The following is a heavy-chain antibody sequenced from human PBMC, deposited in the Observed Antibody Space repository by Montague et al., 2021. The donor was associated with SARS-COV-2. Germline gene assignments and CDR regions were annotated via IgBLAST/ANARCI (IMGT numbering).Heavy chain of an antibody. V-gene: IGHV6-1*01. CDR1: GDSVSSNNAA. CDR2: TYYRSKWYN. Sequence: CAISGDSVSSNNAAWNWIRQSPSRGLEWLGRTYYRSKWYNEYAVSVNSRITINPDTSKNQFSLQVNSVTPEDTAVYYCARGADRYYFYGMDVWGQGTTVTVSS. J-gene: IGHJ6*02. D-gene: IGHD6-19*01. CDR3: ARGADRYYFYGMDV.